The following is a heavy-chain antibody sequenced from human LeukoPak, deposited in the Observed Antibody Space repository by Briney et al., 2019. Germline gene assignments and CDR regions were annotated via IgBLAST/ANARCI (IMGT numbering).Heavy chain of an antibody. J-gene: IGHJ5*02. D-gene: IGHD2-21*02. Sequence: GGSLRLSCEASGFTLSTYWMHWVRQAPGKGLEWVSAISGSGGSTYYADSVKGRFTISRDNAKNSLYLQMNSLRAEDTAVYYCASSIVVVTARYNWFDPWGQGTLVTVSS. CDR1: GFTLSTYW. V-gene: IGHV3-21*01. CDR2: ISGSGGST. CDR3: ASSIVVVTARYNWFDP.